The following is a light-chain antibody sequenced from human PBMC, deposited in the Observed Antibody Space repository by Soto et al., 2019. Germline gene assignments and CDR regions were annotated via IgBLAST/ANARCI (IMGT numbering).Light chain of an antibody. J-gene: IGKJ1*01. CDR2: KAS. CDR1: QSVSTL. CDR3: QQYNRYSPWT. Sequence: DVQMTQWPSTLSASVGERVTITCRASQSVSTLLAWYQQKPGKAPKLLIYKASSLESGVPPRFSGRGSGTEFTLTISSLQPDDFATYYCQQYNRYSPWTFGQGTKVETK. V-gene: IGKV1-5*03.